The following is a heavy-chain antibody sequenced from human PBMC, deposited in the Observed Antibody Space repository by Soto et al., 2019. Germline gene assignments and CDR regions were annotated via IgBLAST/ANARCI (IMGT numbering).Heavy chain of an antibody. V-gene: IGHV4-59*11. D-gene: IGHD2-15*01. J-gene: IGHJ4*02. CDR1: GGSISLHY. CDR3: ARDAGGPFDN. Sequence: PSETLSLTCTVSGGSISLHYWSWIRQPPGKGPEWIGYIYYSGSTTYNPSLKSRVTISADTSKNQFSLKLTSVTAADTAVYYCARDAGGPFDNWGQGTLVTVSS. CDR2: IYYSGST.